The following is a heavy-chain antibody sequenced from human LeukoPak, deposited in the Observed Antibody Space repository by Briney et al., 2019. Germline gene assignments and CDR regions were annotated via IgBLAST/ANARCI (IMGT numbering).Heavy chain of an antibody. D-gene: IGHD2-8*01. CDR3: ARMVSAFDI. Sequence: PGGSLRLSCAASGFTFSSYAMTWVRLAPGKGLEWVSSISSSSSYIYYADSVKGRFTTSRDNAKNSLYLQMNSLRAEDTAVYYCARMVSAFDIWGQGTMVTVSS. J-gene: IGHJ3*02. V-gene: IGHV3-21*01. CDR1: GFTFSSYA. CDR2: ISSSSSYI.